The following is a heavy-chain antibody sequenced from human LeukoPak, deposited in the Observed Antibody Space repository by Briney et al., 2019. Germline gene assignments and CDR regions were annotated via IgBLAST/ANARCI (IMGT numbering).Heavy chain of an antibody. CDR1: GGSFSDYY. V-gene: IGHV4-34*01. CDR2: IRHGGSS. J-gene: IGHJ4*02. D-gene: IGHD6-13*01. CDR3: AMTLSEYSSSPAI. Sequence: SETLSLTCAVYGGSFSDYYWNWIRQPPGKGLEWIGEIRHGGSSNYNPSLKSRVTISVDTSKNQFSLKLTSVTAADTAMYYCAMTLSEYSSSPAIWGQGTLVTVSS.